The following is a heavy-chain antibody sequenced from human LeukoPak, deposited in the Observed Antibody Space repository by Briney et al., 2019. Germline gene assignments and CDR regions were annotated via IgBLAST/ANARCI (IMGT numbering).Heavy chain of an antibody. J-gene: IGHJ5*02. CDR1: GGSFSGYY. CDR3: ARGPGGNMDVVVVAATHNWFDP. Sequence: SETLSLTCAVYGGSFSGYYWSWIRQPPGKGLEWIGEINHSGSTNYNPSLKSRVTISVDTSKNQFSLKLSSVTAADTAVYYCARGPGGNMDVVVVAATHNWFDPWGQGTLVTVSS. V-gene: IGHV4-34*01. D-gene: IGHD2-15*01. CDR2: INHSGST.